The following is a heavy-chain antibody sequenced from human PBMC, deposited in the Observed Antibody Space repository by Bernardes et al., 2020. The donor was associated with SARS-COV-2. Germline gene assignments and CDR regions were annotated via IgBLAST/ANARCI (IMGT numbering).Heavy chain of an antibody. V-gene: IGHV1-8*01. CDR3: ARGRSRITMIVVAQYYFDY. J-gene: IGHJ4*02. CDR2: MNPNSGNT. D-gene: IGHD3-22*01. Sequence: ASVKVSCKASGYTFHKYGINWVRQAPGQGLEWMGWMNPNSGNTGYAQKFQGRVTMTRNTSISTAYMELSSLRSEDTAVYYCARGRSRITMIVVAQYYFDYWGQGTLVTVSS. CDR1: GYTFHKYG.